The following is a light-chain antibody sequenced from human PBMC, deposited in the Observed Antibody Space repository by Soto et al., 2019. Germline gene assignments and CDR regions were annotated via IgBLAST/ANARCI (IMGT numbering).Light chain of an antibody. CDR3: QSYDSHLSVV. CDR2: GNS. Sequence: QSVLTQPPSVSGAPGQRVTISCTGSSSNIGTGYDVHWYQQLPGTAPKLLIYGNSNRPSGVPDRFSGSKSGTSASLAITGLQAEDEADYYCQSYDSHLSVVFGGGTQLTVL. CDR1: SSNIGTGYD. V-gene: IGLV1-40*01. J-gene: IGLJ2*01.